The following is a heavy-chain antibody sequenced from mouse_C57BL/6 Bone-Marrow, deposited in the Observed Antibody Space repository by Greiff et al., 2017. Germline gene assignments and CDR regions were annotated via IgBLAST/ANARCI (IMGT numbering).Heavy chain of an antibody. V-gene: IGHV5-9*01. J-gene: IGHJ1*03. CDR1: GFTFSSYT. D-gene: IGHD1-1*01. Sequence: EVHLVESGGGLVKPGGSLKLSCAASGFTFSSYTMSWVRQTPEKRLQWVAAISGGGGNTYYPDSVKGRFTISRENDKNILYLQMSSLRSEDTALYYCSRQVTTVLATKYFDVWGTGTTVTVSS. CDR3: SRQVTTVLATKYFDV. CDR2: ISGGGGNT.